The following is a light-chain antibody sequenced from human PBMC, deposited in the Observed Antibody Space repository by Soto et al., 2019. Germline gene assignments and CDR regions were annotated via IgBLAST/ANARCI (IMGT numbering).Light chain of an antibody. J-gene: IGLJ2*01. V-gene: IGLV1-44*01. CDR1: XXXIGPYA. Sequence: QSVLTQSPSASGTPGQRVTISCSGSXXXIGPYAVNWYQQLPGTAPTLLIFRNHQRPSGVPDRFSGSKSGTSASLAISGPXSXXXXXXYCAAWDDSLRAVVFGGGTKLTVL. CDR3: AAWDDSLRAVV. CDR2: RNH.